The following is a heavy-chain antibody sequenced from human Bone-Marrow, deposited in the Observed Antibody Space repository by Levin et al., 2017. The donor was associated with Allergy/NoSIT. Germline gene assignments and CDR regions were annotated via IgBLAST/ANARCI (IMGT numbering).Heavy chain of an antibody. D-gene: IGHD5-18*01. J-gene: IGHJ4*02. CDR2: INPSGGST. V-gene: IGHV1-46*01. Sequence: ASVKVSCKASGYTFTSYYMHWVRQAPGQGLEWMGIINPSGGSTSYAQKFQGRVTMTRDTSTSTVYMELSSLRSEDTAVYYCARDQAVDTAMVYFDYWGQGTLVTVSS. CDR1: GYTFTSYY. CDR3: ARDQAVDTAMVYFDY.